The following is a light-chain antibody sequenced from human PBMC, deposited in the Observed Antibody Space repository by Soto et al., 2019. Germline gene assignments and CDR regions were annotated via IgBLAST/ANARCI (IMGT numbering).Light chain of an antibody. CDR1: PSVSRC. J-gene: IGKJ1*01. CDR3: QQLNSYTWT. CDR2: DAS. V-gene: IGKV1-5*01. Sequence: DIQITQSPSTLSASVGDRVTITCRASPSVSRCLAWYQKKPGKDPKLLIYDASSLESGVPSRFSGRGSGTEFNLTISRLQTEDFATYECQQLNSYTWTFGRGTKVDIK.